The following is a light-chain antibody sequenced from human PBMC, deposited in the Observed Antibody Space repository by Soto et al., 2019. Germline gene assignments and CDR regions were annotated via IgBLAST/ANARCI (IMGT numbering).Light chain of an antibody. J-gene: IGLJ1*01. CDR3: SSYAGSSRLYV. CDR1: SSDGGGYNY. Sequence: QPALTQPPSASGSPGQSVTISCTGTSSDGGGYNYVSWYQQHPGKAPKLRIYEVNKRPSGVLDRFSCSKSGNTASLTFPGLQAADDAEYYCSSYAGSSRLYVFGRGTKVTVL. V-gene: IGLV2-8*01. CDR2: EVN.